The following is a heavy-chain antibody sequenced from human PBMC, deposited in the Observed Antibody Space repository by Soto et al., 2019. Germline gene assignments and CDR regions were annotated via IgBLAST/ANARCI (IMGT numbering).Heavy chain of an antibody. CDR3: AKVGVLRTNFRWFDL. D-gene: IGHD2-8*01. V-gene: IGHV3-21*01. Sequence: GGSLRLSCAASGFAFQTYTMEWLRQPPGKGLEWVSSITISGNYIYYADSVKGRFTISRDNGRNSVYLQMNSLRAEDTAVYYCAKVGVLRTNFRWFDLWGQGTLVTVSS. CDR2: ITISGNYI. J-gene: IGHJ5*02. CDR1: GFAFQTYT.